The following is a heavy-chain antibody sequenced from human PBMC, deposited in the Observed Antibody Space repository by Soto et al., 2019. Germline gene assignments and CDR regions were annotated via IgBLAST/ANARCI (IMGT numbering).Heavy chain of an antibody. D-gene: IGHD4-17*01. CDR2: IIPILGIA. V-gene: IGHV1-69*08. CDR3: AREPLHAYGVVVWFDP. CDR1: GGTFSSYT. Sequence: QVQLVQSGAEVKKPGSSVKVSCKASGGTFSSYTISWVRQAPGQGLEWMGRIIPILGIANYAQKFQGRVTITADKSTSTAYMELSSLRSEDMAVYYCAREPLHAYGVVVWFDPWGQGTLVTVSS. J-gene: IGHJ5*02.